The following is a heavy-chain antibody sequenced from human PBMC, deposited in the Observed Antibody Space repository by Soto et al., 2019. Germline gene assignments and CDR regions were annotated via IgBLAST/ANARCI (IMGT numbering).Heavy chain of an antibody. CDR1: GGTFSSYA. Sequence: QVQLVQSGAEVKKPGSSVKVSCKASGGTFSSYAISWVRQAPGQGLEWMGGIIPIFGTANYAQKFQGRVTITADESTSTAHMELSSLRSEDTAVYYCGRDGHDSSGYRAYYFDYWGQGTLVTVSS. D-gene: IGHD3-22*01. V-gene: IGHV1-69*01. CDR2: IIPIFGTA. CDR3: GRDGHDSSGYRAYYFDY. J-gene: IGHJ4*02.